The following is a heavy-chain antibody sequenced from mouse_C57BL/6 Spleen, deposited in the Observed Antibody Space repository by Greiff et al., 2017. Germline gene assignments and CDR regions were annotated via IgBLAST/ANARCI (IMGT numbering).Heavy chain of an antibody. CDR3: AENPYYYGSSYDWYFDV. J-gene: IGHJ1*03. CDR1: GFSLTSYG. V-gene: IGHV2-5*01. D-gene: IGHD1-1*01. CDR2: IWRGGST. Sequence: QVQLQQSGPGLVQPSQSLSITCTVSGFSLTSYGVHWVRQSPGKGLEWLGVIWRGGSTDYNAAFMSRLSITKDNSKSQVFFKMNSLQADDTAIYYCAENPYYYGSSYDWYFDVWGTGTTVTVSS.